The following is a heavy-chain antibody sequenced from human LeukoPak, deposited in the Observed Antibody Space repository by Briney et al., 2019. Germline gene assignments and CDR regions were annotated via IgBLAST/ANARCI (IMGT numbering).Heavy chain of an antibody. V-gene: IGHV3-30*03. D-gene: IGHD3-10*01. CDR3: ARDSSPFYGSGSFDY. CDR1: GFTFSSYG. CDR2: ISYDGSNK. Sequence: QTGGSLRLSCAASGFTFSSYGMHWVRQAPGKGLEWVAVISYDGSNKYYADSVKGRFTISRDNSKNTLYLQMNSLRAEDTAVYYCARDSSPFYGSGSFDYWGQGTLVTVSS. J-gene: IGHJ4*02.